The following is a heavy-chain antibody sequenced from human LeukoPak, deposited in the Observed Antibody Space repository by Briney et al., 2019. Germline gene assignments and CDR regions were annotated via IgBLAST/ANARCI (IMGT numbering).Heavy chain of an antibody. CDR3: ARPSLEWLLSDPLDI. V-gene: IGHV3-30-3*01. Sequence: GGSLRLSCAASGFTFSSYAMSWVRQAPGKGLEWVAVISYDGSNKYYADSVKGRFTISRDNSKNTLYLQMNSLRAEDTAVYYCARPSLEWLLSDPLDIWGQGTMVTVSS. J-gene: IGHJ3*02. CDR1: GFTFSSYA. CDR2: ISYDGSNK. D-gene: IGHD3-3*01.